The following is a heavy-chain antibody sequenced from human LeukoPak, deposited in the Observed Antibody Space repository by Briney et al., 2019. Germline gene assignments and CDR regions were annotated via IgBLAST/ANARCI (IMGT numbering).Heavy chain of an antibody. CDR1: GHTFTRYY. Sequence: GASVKVSCKASGHTFTRYYMHWVRQAPAQGLEWMGWINPNSGGTNYAQKFQGRLTMTRDTSISTAYMELSRLRSDDTAVYYCARAYYYDSSGYYSPPRFSENYYGMDVWGQGTTVTVSS. CDR3: ARAYYYDSSGYYSPPRFSENYYGMDV. V-gene: IGHV1-2*02. J-gene: IGHJ6*02. CDR2: INPNSGGT. D-gene: IGHD3-22*01.